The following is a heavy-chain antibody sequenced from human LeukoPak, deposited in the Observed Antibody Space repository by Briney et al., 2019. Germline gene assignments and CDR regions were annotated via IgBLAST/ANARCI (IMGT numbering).Heavy chain of an antibody. D-gene: IGHD2-15*01. J-gene: IGHJ6*03. V-gene: IGHV1-46*01. CDR1: GYTFTSYY. CDR2: INPNGAST. Sequence: GASVKVPCKASGYTFTSYYIHWVRQAPGQGLEWMGIINPNGASTRYAQKFQGRVTMTRDMSTSTVYMELSSLTSEDTAVYYCARERDCSDGSCYSHYYYYMDVWGKGTTVTVSS. CDR3: ARERDCSDGSCYSHYYYYMDV.